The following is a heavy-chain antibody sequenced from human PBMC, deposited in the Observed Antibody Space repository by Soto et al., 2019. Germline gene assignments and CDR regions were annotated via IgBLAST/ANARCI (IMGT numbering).Heavy chain of an antibody. D-gene: IGHD2-21*02. V-gene: IGHV2-5*02. CDR2: IYWDDDK. Sequence: QITLKESGPTLVKPTQTLTLTCTFSGFSLNTGGLGVGWIRQPPGKALEWLALIYWDDDKRYSPSLKSRLSISKDTSNNQVVLTMTNMDPVDTATYYCTHSRCCGDCLRSYSSHYYYGMDVWGHGTTVTVSS. CDR3: THSRCCGDCLRSYSSHYYYGMDV. CDR1: GFSLNTGGLG. J-gene: IGHJ6*02.